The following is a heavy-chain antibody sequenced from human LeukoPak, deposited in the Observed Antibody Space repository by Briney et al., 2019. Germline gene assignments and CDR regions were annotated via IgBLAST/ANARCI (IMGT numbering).Heavy chain of an antibody. Sequence: GGSLSLSCAASGFTFDDYAMHWVRQAPGTGLEWVSLISWDGGSTYYAGSVKGRFTISRDNSKNTLYLQMNSMRAEDTAVYYCAKENWVYNWKYDRSGSEINYWGQGTLVTVSS. CDR1: GFTFDDYA. CDR3: AKENWVYNWKYDRSGSEINY. V-gene: IGHV3-43D*03. J-gene: IGHJ4*02. CDR2: ISWDGGST. D-gene: IGHD3-22*01.